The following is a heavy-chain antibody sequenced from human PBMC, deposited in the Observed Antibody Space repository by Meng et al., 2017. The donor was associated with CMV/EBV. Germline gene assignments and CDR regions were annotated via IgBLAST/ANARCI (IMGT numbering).Heavy chain of an antibody. CDR3: ASSSSAGYYYYYGMDV. CDR1: GYTFTSYD. Sequence: ASVKVSCKASGYTFTSYDINWVRQATGQGLEWMGWMNPNSGNTGYAQKFQGRVTMTRNTSISTAYMELSSLRSEDTAVYYCASSSSAGYYYYYGMDVWGQGTTVTSP. D-gene: IGHD6-6*01. CDR2: MNPNSGNT. J-gene: IGHJ6*02. V-gene: IGHV1-8*01.